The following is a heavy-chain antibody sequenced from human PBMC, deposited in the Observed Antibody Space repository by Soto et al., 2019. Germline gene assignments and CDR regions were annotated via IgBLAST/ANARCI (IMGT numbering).Heavy chain of an antibody. CDR2: ISSSSTI. V-gene: IGHV3-48*02. CDR3: ARDLDSLAARYYYYGMDV. CDR1: GFTFSSYS. J-gene: IGHJ6*02. Sequence: GGSLRLSCAASGFTFSSYSMNWVRQAPGKGLEWVSYISSSSTIYYADSVKGRFTISRDNAKNSLYLQMNSLRDEDTVLFYCARDLDSLAARYYYYGMDVWGQGTTVTVSS. D-gene: IGHD6-6*01.